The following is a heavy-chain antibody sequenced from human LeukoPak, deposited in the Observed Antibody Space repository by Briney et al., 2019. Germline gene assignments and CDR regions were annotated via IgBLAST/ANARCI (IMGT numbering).Heavy chain of an antibody. J-gene: IGHJ4*02. V-gene: IGHV3-15*01. Sequence: PGGSLRLSCAASGFTFSNAWMSWVRQAPGKGLEWDGRIKSKTDGGTTDYAAPVKGRFTLSRDDSKTTLYLQTNSLKTEDTAVYYCTTTPWLVTDYWGQGTLVTVSS. D-gene: IGHD6-19*01. CDR1: GFTFSNAW. CDR3: TTTPWLVTDY. CDR2: IKSKTDGGTT.